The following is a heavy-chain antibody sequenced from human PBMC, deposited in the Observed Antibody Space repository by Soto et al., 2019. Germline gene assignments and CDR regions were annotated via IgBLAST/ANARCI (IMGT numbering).Heavy chain of an antibody. D-gene: IGHD3-22*01. J-gene: IGHJ4*02. CDR3: ARDPKANYDSSGYPDY. V-gene: IGHV1-46*01. CDR2: INPSGGST. CDR1: GYTFTSYY. Sequence: QVQLVQSGAEVKKPGASVKVSCKASGYTFTSYYMHWVRQAPGQGLECMGIINPSGGSTSYAQKFKGRVTMTRDTSTSTVYMELSSLRSEDTAVYYCARDPKANYDSSGYPDYWGQGTLVTVSS.